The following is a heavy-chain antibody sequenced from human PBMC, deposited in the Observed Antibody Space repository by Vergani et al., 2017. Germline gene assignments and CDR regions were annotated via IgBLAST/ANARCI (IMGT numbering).Heavy chain of an antibody. CDR1: GGTFSSYT. D-gene: IGHD3/OR15-3a*01. Sequence: QVQLVQSGAEVKKPGSSVKVSCKASGGTFSSYTISWVRQAPGQGLEWMGRIIPILGIANYAQKFQGRVTITADKSTSTAYMELSSLRSEDTAVYYCATVWGRVIQDSFDIWGQGTMVTVSS. J-gene: IGHJ3*02. V-gene: IGHV1-69*02. CDR3: ATVWGRVIQDSFDI. CDR2: IIPILGIA.